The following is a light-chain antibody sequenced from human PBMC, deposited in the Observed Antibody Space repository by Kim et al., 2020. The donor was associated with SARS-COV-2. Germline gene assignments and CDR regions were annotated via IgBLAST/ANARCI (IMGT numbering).Light chain of an antibody. Sequence: GQSVAIYCTGISSDVEFYEYVSWYQQRPGKAPKSLIYGVAKRPSGVPDRFSGSKSGNTVSLTVSALQDEDEADYYCSSKAVSNSLVFGGGTQLTVL. CDR3: SSKAVSNSLV. J-gene: IGLJ3*02. CDR1: SSDVEFYEY. V-gene: IGLV2-8*01. CDR2: GVA.